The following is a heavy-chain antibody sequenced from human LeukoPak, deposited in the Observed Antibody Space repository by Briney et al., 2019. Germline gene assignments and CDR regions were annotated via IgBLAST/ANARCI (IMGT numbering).Heavy chain of an antibody. CDR1: GITFRSFA. CDR3: ISGGGTADY. CDR2: TKIKTDDGTP. Sequence: GGSLRLSCAASGITFRSFALSWVRQSPGKGLEWVGLTKIKTDDGTPDYAALVKGRFTISRDGSKNTVYLEMNSLETEDTAVYYCISGGGTADYWGQGTLVSVSS. D-gene: IGHD1-1*01. V-gene: IGHV3-15*01. J-gene: IGHJ4*02.